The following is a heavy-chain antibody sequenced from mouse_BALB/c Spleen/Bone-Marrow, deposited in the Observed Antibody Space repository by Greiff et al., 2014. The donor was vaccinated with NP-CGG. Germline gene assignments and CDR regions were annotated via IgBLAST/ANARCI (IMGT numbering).Heavy chain of an antibody. J-gene: IGHJ4*01. Sequence: QVQLKQSGPGLVAPSQSLSITCTVSGFSLTSYGVHWVRQPPGKGLEWLGVIWAGGSTNYNSALMSRPSISKDNSKSQVFLKMNSLQTDDTAMYYCARVPLFRYGSSYGMDYWGQGTSVTVSS. CDR2: IWAGGST. CDR3: ARVPLFRYGSSYGMDY. D-gene: IGHD1-1*01. CDR1: GFSLTSYG. V-gene: IGHV2-9*02.